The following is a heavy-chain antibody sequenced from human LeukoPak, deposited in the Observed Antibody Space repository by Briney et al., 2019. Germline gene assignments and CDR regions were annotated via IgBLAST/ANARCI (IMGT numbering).Heavy chain of an antibody. V-gene: IGHV3-48*03. D-gene: IGHD3-9*01. CDR2: ISASGTIT. CDR3: ARAHYDILTDYYGWFDP. CDR1: GFTFSSYE. Sequence: PGGSLRLSCAASGFTFSSYEMNWVRQAPGKGLEWISYISASGTITHYADSVKGRFTISRDNAKNSLYLQMNSLRAEDTAVYYCARAHYDILTDYYGWFDPWGQGTLVTVSS. J-gene: IGHJ5*02.